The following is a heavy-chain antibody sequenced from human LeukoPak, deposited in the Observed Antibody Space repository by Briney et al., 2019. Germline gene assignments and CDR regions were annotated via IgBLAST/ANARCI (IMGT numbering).Heavy chain of an antibody. CDR3: AIDLYYDSSGYSLGAFDI. CDR1: GASVSSYY. J-gene: IGHJ3*02. V-gene: IGHV4-59*02. Sequence: SETLSLTFTVFGASVSSYYWSWFRQPPGKGLEWIGYIYYSGSTNYNPSLKSRVTISVDTSKNQFSLKLSSVTAADMAVYYCAIDLYYDSSGYSLGAFDIWGQGTMVTVSS. D-gene: IGHD3-22*01. CDR2: IYYSGST.